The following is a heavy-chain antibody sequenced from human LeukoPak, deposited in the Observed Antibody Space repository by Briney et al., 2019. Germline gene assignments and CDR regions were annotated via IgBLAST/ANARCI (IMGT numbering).Heavy chain of an antibody. D-gene: IGHD5-12*01. CDR3: ARGDIRSFDY. CDR1: GFTFSSYW. V-gene: IGHV3-74*01. Sequence: GGSLRLSCAASGFTFSSYWMHWVRQAPGKWLVWVSRINSDGSSTSYADSVKGRFTISRDNAKNTLYLQMNSLRAEDTAVYYCARGDIRSFDYWGQGTLVTVSS. J-gene: IGHJ4*02. CDR2: INSDGSST.